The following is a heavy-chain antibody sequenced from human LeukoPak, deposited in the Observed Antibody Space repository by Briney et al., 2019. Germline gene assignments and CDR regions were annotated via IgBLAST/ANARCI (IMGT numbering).Heavy chain of an antibody. J-gene: IGHJ3*02. V-gene: IGHV3-30*02. CDR3: AKFRKPMALADAFDT. CDR1: GFTFSSYG. Sequence: PGGSLRLSCAASGFTFSSYGMHWVRQAPGKGLEWVAFIRYDGSNKYYADSVKGRFTISRDNSKNTLYLQMNSLRDEDTAVYYCAKFRKPMALADAFDTWGQGIMVSVSS. CDR2: IRYDGSNK. D-gene: IGHD1-14*01.